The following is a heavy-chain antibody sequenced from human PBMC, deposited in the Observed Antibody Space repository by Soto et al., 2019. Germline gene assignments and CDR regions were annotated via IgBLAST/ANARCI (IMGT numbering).Heavy chain of an antibody. D-gene: IGHD2-21*01. CDR1: GGTFSSHG. V-gene: IGHV1-69*06. Sequence: QVQLVQSGAEVKKPGSSVKVSCTASGGTFSSHGITWVRQAPGQGLEWMGGIIPMLGTPKYAQRFQGRVSITADKSKTTAYMELSSLRSEDTAVYYCAIGSVVVMGAATGGLIYWGQGALVTVSS. CDR2: IIPMLGTP. J-gene: IGHJ4*02. CDR3: AIGSVVVMGAATGGLIY.